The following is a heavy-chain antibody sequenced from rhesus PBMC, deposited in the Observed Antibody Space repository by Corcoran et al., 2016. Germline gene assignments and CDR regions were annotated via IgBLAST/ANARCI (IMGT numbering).Heavy chain of an antibody. D-gene: IGHD6-31*01. CDR2: IYGSGSST. CDR3: ARQVGSGWLYYFDY. V-gene: IGHV4-169*01. Sequence: QLQLQESGPGLVKPSETLSVTCTVSGGSISSNYWSWIRQPPGKGLEWIGRIYGSGSSTNYNPTLKSRVTLSVDTSKNQLSLKLSSVTAADTAVYYCARQVGSGWLYYFDYWGQGVLVTVSS. J-gene: IGHJ4*01. CDR1: GGSISSNY.